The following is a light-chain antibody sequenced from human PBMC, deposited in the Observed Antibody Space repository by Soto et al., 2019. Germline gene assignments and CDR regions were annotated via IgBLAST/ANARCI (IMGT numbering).Light chain of an antibody. CDR3: QQFNKWPRT. Sequence: VITQAPATLFVSPGERAPLPCRASQSVSTNLAWYQQRPGQAPRLIISGAYTRATGIPARFSGSGSGTEFTLTISSLQSEDFAIYYCQQFNKWPRTFGQGTKVDI. CDR1: QSVSTN. V-gene: IGKV3-15*01. J-gene: IGKJ1*01. CDR2: GAY.